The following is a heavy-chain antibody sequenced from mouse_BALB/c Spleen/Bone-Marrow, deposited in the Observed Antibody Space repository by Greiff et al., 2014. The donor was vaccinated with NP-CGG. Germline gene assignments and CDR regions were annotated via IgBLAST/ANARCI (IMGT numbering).Heavy chain of an antibody. J-gene: IGHJ3*01. V-gene: IGHV1-54*03. Sequence: QVQLQQSGAELVRPGTSVKVSCKASGYAFTNYLIEWVKQRPGQGLEWIGVINPGSGGTNYNEKFKGKATLTADKSSSTAYMQLSSLTSDDSAAYFCARRDGNYAWFAYWGQGTLVTVSA. D-gene: IGHD2-1*01. CDR3: ARRDGNYAWFAY. CDR2: INPGSGGT. CDR1: GYAFTNYL.